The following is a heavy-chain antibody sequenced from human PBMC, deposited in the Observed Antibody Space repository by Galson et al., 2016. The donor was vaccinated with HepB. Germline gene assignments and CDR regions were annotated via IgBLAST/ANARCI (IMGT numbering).Heavy chain of an antibody. CDR3: ARADRYGSGSYHFDY. V-gene: IGHV1-69*13. CDR1: GGTFSGYD. D-gene: IGHD3-10*01. J-gene: IGHJ4*02. CDR2: ISPIFGSA. Sequence: VKVSCKASGGTFSGYDISWVRQAPGQGLEWMGGISPIFGSANYAQRFQGRVTIIADESTSTAYMELSSLRSEDTAVYYCARADRYGSGSYHFDYWGQGTLVTVSS.